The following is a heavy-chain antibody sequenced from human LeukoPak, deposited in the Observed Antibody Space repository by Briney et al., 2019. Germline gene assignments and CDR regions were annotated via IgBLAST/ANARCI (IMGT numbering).Heavy chain of an antibody. CDR2: IKQDGSER. CDR3: ARDGGHSTDLDY. CDR1: GFTFSRHW. J-gene: IGHJ4*02. D-gene: IGHD2-8*02. Sequence: GWSLRLSCATSGFTFSRHWMTWVRQAPGKGPEWVANIKQDGSERYYVHSVRGRFTISRDNVKNALYLQMNSLRAEDTAVYYCARDGGHSTDLDYWGQGILVTVSS. V-gene: IGHV3-7*01.